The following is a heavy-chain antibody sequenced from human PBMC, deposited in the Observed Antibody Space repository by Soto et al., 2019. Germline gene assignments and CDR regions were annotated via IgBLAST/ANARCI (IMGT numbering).Heavy chain of an antibody. D-gene: IGHD2-15*01. CDR1: GFTFSSYG. V-gene: IGHV3-30*18. Sequence: GGSLRLSCAASGFTFSSYGIHWVRQAPGKGLEWVAVISYDGSNKYYADSVKGRFTISRDNSKNTLYLQMNSLRTEDTAMYYCAKDRYCSGGTCLNFYGMDVWGQGTTVTVSS. CDR3: AKDRYCSGGTCLNFYGMDV. CDR2: ISYDGSNK. J-gene: IGHJ6*02.